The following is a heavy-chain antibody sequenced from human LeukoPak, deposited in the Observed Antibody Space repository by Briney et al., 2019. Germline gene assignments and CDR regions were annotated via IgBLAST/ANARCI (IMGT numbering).Heavy chain of an antibody. CDR3: ARAGNYYYYYMDV. D-gene: IGHD1-14*01. CDR2: IWFDGSNK. V-gene: IGHV3-33*01. J-gene: IGHJ6*03. CDR1: GFTFSSYG. Sequence: PGGSLRLSCAASGFTFSSYGMHWVRQAPGKGLEWVAVIWFDGSNKYYADSVKGRFTISRDNSKNTLYLQMNSLRAEDTAVYYCARAGNYYYYYMDVWGKGTTVTVSS.